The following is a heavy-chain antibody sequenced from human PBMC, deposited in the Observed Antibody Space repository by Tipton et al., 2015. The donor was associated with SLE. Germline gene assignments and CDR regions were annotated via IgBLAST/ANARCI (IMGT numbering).Heavy chain of an antibody. CDR2: IIGSGSSS. V-gene: IGHV3-23*01. Sequence: GSLRLSCAASGFTFEAFAMTWVRQAPGKGLEWVAGIIGSGSSSYTADSVKGRFTVSRDNANNRLELQMNSLRAEDTAAYYCVKDWGTGDVYYFQHWGQGTLVTVSS. J-gene: IGHJ1*01. CDR3: VKDWGTGDVYYFQH. CDR1: GFTFEAFA. D-gene: IGHD2-8*02.